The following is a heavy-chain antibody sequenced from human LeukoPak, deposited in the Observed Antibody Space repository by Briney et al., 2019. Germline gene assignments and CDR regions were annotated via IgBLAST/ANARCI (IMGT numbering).Heavy chain of an antibody. CDR2: IKQDGSEK. CDR3: ARERPPYSSGYD. V-gene: IGHV3-7*04. Sequence: GGSLRLSCAASGFTFSSYWMSWVGQGPGNGLEGVANIKQDGSEKYYVDSVKGRFTISRDNAKNSLYLQMNSLRAEDTAVYYCARERPPYSSGYDWGQGTLVTVSS. D-gene: IGHD6-19*01. J-gene: IGHJ4*02. CDR1: GFTFSSYW.